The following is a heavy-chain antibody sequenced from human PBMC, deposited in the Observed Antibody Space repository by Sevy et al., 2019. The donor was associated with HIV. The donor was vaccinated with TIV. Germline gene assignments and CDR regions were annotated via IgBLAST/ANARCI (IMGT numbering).Heavy chain of an antibody. J-gene: IGHJ5*02. CDR1: GGSFSGYY. Sequence: SETLSLTCAVYGGSFSGYYWSWIRQPPGKGLEWIGEINHSGSTNYNPSLTSRVTISVDTSKNQFSLKLSSVTAADTAVYYCARGEGYSSGLEPWGQGTLVTVSS. CDR3: ARGEGYSSGLEP. CDR2: INHSGST. D-gene: IGHD6-19*01. V-gene: IGHV4-34*01.